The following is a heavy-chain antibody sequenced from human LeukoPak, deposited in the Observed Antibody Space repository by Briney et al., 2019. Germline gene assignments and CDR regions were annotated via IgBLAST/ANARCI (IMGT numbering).Heavy chain of an antibody. CDR3: AHSRYYYDSSGWYWYFDL. J-gene: IGHJ2*01. Sequence: SVKVSCKASGGTFSSYTISWVRQAPGQGLEWMGRIIPILGIANYAQKFQGRVTITADKSTSTAYMELSSLRSEDTAVYYCAHSRYYYDSSGWYWYFDLWGRGTLVTVSS. D-gene: IGHD3-22*01. CDR2: IIPILGIA. CDR1: GGTFSSYT. V-gene: IGHV1-69*02.